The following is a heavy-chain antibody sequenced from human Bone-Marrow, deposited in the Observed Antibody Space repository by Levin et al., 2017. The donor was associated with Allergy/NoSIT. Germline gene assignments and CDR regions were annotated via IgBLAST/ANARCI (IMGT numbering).Heavy chain of an antibody. J-gene: IGHJ4*02. V-gene: IGHV3-73*01. CDR2: IRSEANSYAT. CDR1: GFSFSGSP. CDR3: TTFQGDYKDY. Sequence: GSLRLSCVASGFSFSGSPMHWVRQASGKGLEWVGRIRSEANSYATAYAASVKGRFTISRDDSKGTSYLQMNSLKTEDTAVYYCTTFQGDYKDYWGQGTLVTVSS. D-gene: IGHD2-21*01.